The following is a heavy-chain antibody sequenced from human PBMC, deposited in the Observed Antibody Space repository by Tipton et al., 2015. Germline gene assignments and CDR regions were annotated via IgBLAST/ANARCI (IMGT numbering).Heavy chain of an antibody. CDR1: GFSLDTLGTF. CDR3: ARINSVTIIDY. D-gene: IGHD1/OR15-1a*01. CDR2: IDWQGDN. Sequence: LVKPTETLTLTCTFAGFSLDTLGTFVTWIRQPPGKALEWLGAIDWQGDNTYNPSLKTRLTISKDTSKNQVVLTLSDVDPVDTATYYCARINSVTIIDYWGQGLLVTVSS. V-gene: IGHV2-70*01. J-gene: IGHJ4*02.